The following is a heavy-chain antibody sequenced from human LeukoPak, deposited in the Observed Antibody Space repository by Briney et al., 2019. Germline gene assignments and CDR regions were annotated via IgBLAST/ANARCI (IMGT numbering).Heavy chain of an antibody. CDR1: GGSINTTDW. J-gene: IGHJ4*02. CDR2: VYHSGST. CDR3: ARAAVGATPYFDS. V-gene: IGHV4-4*02. Sequence: SETLSLTCAVSGGSINTTDWWFWIRQSPGKGREWIGEVYHSGSTNYNPSLKSRLTISVDRAQNQFPLKLNSLTAADTAMYYCARAAVGATPYFDSWGQGTLVTVSS. D-gene: IGHD1-26*01.